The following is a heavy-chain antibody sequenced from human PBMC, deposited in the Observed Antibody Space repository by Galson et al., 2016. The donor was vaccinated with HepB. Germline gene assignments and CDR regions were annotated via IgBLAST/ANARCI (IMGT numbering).Heavy chain of an antibody. J-gene: IGHJ4*02. CDR2: INPNSGAT. CDR1: GYTFTGYF. V-gene: IGHV1-2*02. CDR3: ARAGVAAAVTLDY. D-gene: IGHD6-25*01. Sequence: SVKVSCKASGYTFTGYFIHWVRQAPGHELEWMGWINPNSGATKYAQKFQGGVTMSRDTSVSTAYMELSGLKIDDTAVYYCARAGVAAAVTLDYWGQGTLVTVSS.